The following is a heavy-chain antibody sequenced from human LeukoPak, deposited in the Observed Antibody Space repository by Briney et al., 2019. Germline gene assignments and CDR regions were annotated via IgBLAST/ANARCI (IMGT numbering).Heavy chain of an antibody. CDR1: GGSISSSSYY. J-gene: IGHJ5*02. V-gene: IGHV4-39*01. CDR3: ASYLPRGIWFGELSGWFDP. CDR2: IYYSGST. D-gene: IGHD3-10*01. Sequence: PSETLSLTCTASGGSISSSSYYWGWIRQPPGKGLEWIGSIYYSGSTYYNPSLKSRVTISVDTSKNQFSLKLSSVTAADTAVYYCASYLPRGIWFGELSGWFDPWGQGTLVTVSS.